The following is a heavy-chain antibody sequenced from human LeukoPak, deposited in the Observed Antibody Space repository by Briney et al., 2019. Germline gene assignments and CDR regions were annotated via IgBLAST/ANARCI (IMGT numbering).Heavy chain of an antibody. CDR1: GGSISSSSYY. J-gene: IGHJ4*02. CDR2: IYYSGST. D-gene: IGHD5-12*01. V-gene: IGHV4-39*01. CDR3: ARLVDIVATTEPRIDY. Sequence: PSETLSLTCTVSGGSISSSSYYWGWIRQPPGKGLEWIGSIYYSGSTYYNPSLKSRVTISVDTSKNQFSLKLSSVTAADTAVYYCARLVDIVATTEPRIDYRGQGTLVTVSS.